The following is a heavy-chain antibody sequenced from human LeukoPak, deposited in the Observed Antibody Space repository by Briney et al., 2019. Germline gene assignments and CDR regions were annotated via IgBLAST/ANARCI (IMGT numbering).Heavy chain of an antibody. CDR2: ISSSSSYI. Sequence: TGGSLRLSCAASGFTFSSYSMNWVRQAPGKGLEWVSSISSSSSYIYYADSVKGRFTISRDNAKNSLYLQMNSLGAEDTAVYYCARGAVVVVAATPSWFDPWGQGTLVTVSS. V-gene: IGHV3-21*01. CDR1: GFTFSSYS. J-gene: IGHJ5*02. CDR3: ARGAVVVVAATPSWFDP. D-gene: IGHD2-15*01.